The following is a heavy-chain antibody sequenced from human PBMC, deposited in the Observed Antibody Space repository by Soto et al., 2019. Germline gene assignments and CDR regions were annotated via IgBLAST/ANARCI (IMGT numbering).Heavy chain of an antibody. D-gene: IGHD3-3*01. J-gene: IGHJ6*03. Sequence: GGSLRLSCAASGFTFSGSAMHWVRQASGKGLEWVGRIRSKANSYATVNAASVKGRFTISRDDSKNPGYVQMNSLKTEDTAVYYCTRPLRFFDYMDVWGKGTTVTVSS. CDR2: IRSKANSYAT. V-gene: IGHV3-73*01. CDR1: GFTFSGSA. CDR3: TRPLRFFDYMDV.